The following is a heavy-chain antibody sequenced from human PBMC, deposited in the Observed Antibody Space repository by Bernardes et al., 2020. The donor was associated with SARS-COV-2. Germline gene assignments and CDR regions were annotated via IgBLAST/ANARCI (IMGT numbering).Heavy chain of an antibody. CDR1: GGSISSYY. Sequence: SETLSLTCTVSGGSISSYYWSWIRQPPGKGLEWIGYIYYSGSTNYNPSLKSRVTISVDTSKNQFSLKLSSVTAADTAVYYCARAHCTGGVCMFDPWGQGTLVTVSS. CDR2: IYYSGST. J-gene: IGHJ5*02. V-gene: IGHV4-59*01. D-gene: IGHD2-8*02. CDR3: ARAHCTGGVCMFDP.